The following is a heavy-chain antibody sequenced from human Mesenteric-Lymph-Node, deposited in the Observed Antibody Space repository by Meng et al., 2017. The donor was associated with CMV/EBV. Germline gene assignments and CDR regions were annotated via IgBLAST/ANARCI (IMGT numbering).Heavy chain of an antibody. CDR1: GFTFSGYG. CDR3: ARLLWFGEMVFDY. J-gene: IGHJ4*02. V-gene: IGHV3-7*01. CDR2: IKQDGSEK. Sequence: GGSLRLSCAASGFTFSGYGMHWVRQAPGKGLEWVANIKQDGSEKYYVDSVKGRFTISRDNAKNSLYLQMNSLRAEDTAVYYCARLLWFGEMVFDYWGQGTLVTVSS. D-gene: IGHD3-10*01.